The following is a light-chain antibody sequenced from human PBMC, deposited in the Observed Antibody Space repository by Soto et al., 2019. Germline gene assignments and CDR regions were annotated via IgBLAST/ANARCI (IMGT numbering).Light chain of an antibody. CDR3: QQHSHWPPWT. CDR1: ENVRTF. CDR2: GAS. V-gene: IGKV3-11*01. J-gene: IGKJ1*01. Sequence: EVVLTQSPATLSLSPGGRATLSCRASENVRTFVDWYQQKPGQAPRLLIYGASNRATGIPARFSGSGSGTDFTLTISDLEPEDFAVYYCQQHSHWPPWTFGQGTRVEIQ.